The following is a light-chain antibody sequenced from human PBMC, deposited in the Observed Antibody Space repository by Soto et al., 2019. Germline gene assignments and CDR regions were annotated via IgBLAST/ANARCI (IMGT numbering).Light chain of an antibody. CDR1: SSDVGGYNY. J-gene: IGLJ2*01. V-gene: IGLV2-14*01. Sequence: QSALTQPASVSGSPGQSITISSTGTSSDVGGYNYVSWYQQHPGKAPKLMIYDVSNRPSGVSNRFSGSKSGNTASLTISGLQAEDEADYYCSSYTRSSTLVVFGGGTKLTVL. CDR2: DVS. CDR3: SSYTRSSTLVV.